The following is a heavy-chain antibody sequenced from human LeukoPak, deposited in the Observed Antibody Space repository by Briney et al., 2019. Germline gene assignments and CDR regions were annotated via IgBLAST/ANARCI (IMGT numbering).Heavy chain of an antibody. CDR3: ARARVYPPYYYYYMDV. CDR2: INSDGSST. J-gene: IGHJ6*03. CDR1: GFTFSSYW. Sequence: PGGSLRLSCAASGFTFSSYWMHWVRQAPGKGLVWVSRINSDGSSTSYADSVKGRFTISRDNAKNTLYLQMNSLRAEDTAVYYCARARVYPPYYYYYMDVWGKGTTVTISS. V-gene: IGHV3-74*01.